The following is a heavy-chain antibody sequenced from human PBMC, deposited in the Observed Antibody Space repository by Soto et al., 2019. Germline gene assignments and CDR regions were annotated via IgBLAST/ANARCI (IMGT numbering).Heavy chain of an antibody. D-gene: IGHD6-19*01. CDR2: IIPIFGTA. J-gene: IGHJ4*02. Sequence: SVKVSCKASGGTFSSYAISWVRQAPGQGLEWMGGIIPIFGTANYAQKFQGRVTITADESTSTAYMELSSLRSEDTAVYYCARAKGYSSGWYDMYYFDYWGQGTLVTVS. CDR3: ARAKGYSSGWYDMYYFDY. CDR1: GGTFSSYA. V-gene: IGHV1-69*13.